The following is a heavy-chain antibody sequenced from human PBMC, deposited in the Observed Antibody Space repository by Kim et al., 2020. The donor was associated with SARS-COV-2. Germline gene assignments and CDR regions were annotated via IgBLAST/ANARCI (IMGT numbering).Heavy chain of an antibody. Sequence: ASVKVSCKASGYTFTNYGLHWVRQAPGQRLEWMGRINADSGNTKYAQKFQGRVTITSDISASTVYMELSSLTSEDAAVYYCARPMTTAYYTMHYWGQGTL. CDR2: INADSGNT. V-gene: IGHV1-3*01. D-gene: IGHD3-3*01. CDR1: GYTFTNYG. J-gene: IGHJ4*02. CDR3: ARPMTTAYYTMHY.